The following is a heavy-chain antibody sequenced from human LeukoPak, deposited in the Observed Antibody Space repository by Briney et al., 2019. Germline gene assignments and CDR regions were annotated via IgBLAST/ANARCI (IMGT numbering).Heavy chain of an antibody. J-gene: IGHJ4*02. Sequence: ASMKVSCKASGYIFTGYYIHWVRRAPGQGLEWVGWINSNNGATNPAPKFQGRVTMTRDTSINTAYMELSRLTSDDTAVYYCARDREGNYGSGTYLLDYWGQGSLVTVSS. V-gene: IGHV1-2*02. CDR3: ARDREGNYGSGTYLLDY. CDR2: INSNNGAT. CDR1: GYIFTGYY. D-gene: IGHD3-10*01.